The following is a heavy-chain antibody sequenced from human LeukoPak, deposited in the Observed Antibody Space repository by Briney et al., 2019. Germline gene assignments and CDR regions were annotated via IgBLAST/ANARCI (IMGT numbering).Heavy chain of an antibody. J-gene: IGHJ6*02. CDR2: ISYDGSNK. D-gene: IGHD2-15*01. CDR1: GFTFSSYA. CDR3: ARDLYPNYCSGGSCYSDYYYYYGMDV. V-gene: IGHV3-30-3*01. Sequence: GGSLRLSCAASGFTFSSYAMHWVRQAPGKGLEWVAVISYDGSNKYYADSEKGRFTISRDNSKNTLYLQMNSLRAEDTAVYYCARDLYPNYCSGGSCYSDYYYYYGMDVWGQGTTVTVSS.